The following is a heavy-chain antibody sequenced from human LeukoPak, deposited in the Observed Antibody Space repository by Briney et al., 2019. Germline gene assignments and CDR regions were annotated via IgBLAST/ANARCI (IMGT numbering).Heavy chain of an antibody. D-gene: IGHD1-26*01. Sequence: GGSLRLSCAASGFTFDDYAMHWVRQAPGKGLEWVSLISWDGGSTYYADSVKGLFTISRDNIKNSLYLQMNRLRAEDTALYYCAKDRADSGSYSYFDYWGQGTLVTVSS. CDR3: AKDRADSGSYSYFDY. V-gene: IGHV3-43D*03. CDR1: GFTFDDYA. J-gene: IGHJ4*02. CDR2: ISWDGGST.